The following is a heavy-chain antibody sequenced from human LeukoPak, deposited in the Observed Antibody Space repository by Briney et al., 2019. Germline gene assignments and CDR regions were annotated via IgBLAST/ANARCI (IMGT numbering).Heavy chain of an antibody. J-gene: IGHJ3*02. CDR1: GFTFSDFH. Sequence: GGSLRLSCAASGFTFSDFHMCWIRQAPGKGLEWVSFSSTSGSTIFYADSVKGRFPISRDNAKNSLYLQMDSLRAEDTAVYYCARERADALDIWGPGTMVTVSS. V-gene: IGHV3-11*01. CDR3: ARERADALDI. CDR2: SSTSGSTI.